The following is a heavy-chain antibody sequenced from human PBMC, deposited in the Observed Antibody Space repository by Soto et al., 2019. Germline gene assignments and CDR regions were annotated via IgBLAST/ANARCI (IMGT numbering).Heavy chain of an antibody. D-gene: IGHD3-3*01. CDR3: ARDFYACWSGYFQSCVDP. J-gene: IGHJ5*02. V-gene: IGHV1-18*04. CDR2: ISTYNGNT. CDR1: GFRCISYG. Sequence: ASVKLSLKASGFRCISYGIFWVREAPGQGLEWMGWISTYNGNTNYAQKLQGRVTMTTDTSTSTAYMEMRSLRADDTAVYYCARDFYACWSGYFQSCVDPWYQGT.